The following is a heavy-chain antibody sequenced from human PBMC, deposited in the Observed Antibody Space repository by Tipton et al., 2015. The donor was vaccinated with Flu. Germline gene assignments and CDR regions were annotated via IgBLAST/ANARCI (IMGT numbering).Heavy chain of an antibody. D-gene: IGHD3-3*01. CDR3: ARDHPPSITVLGEITDYFGMAV. V-gene: IGHV3-11*01. CDR1: GFTFSDYY. J-gene: IGHJ6*02. CDR2: ISSSGSII. Sequence: GSLRLSCAASGFTFSDYYMSWVRQAPGKGLEWVSHISSSGSIINYADSVKGRFTISRGNAKNSLYLQMNSLRAEDTAVYYCARDHPPSITVLGEITDYFGMAVWGQGTTVTVSS.